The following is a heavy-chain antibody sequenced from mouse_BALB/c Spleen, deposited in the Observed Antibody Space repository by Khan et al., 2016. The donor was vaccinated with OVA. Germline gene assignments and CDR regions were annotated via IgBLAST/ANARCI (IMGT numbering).Heavy chain of an antibody. V-gene: IGHV2-6-5*01. CDR3: ARDPPYYSMDY. Sequence: QVRLQQSGPGLVAPSQSLSITCTVSGFSLTDYAVSWIRQPPGKGLEWLGVIWVSGSKYYNSVLKPRLSISKDNSKSQVFLKMNSLQTDDTAMYFGARDPPYYSMDYWGQGTSVTVSS. CDR1: GFSLTDYA. J-gene: IGHJ4*01. CDR2: IWVSGSK.